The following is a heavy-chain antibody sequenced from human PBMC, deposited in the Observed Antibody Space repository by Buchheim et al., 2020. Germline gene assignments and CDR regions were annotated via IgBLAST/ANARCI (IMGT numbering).Heavy chain of an antibody. V-gene: IGHV4-61*01. CDR3: ARVARSSGIDY. J-gene: IGHJ4*02. Sequence: QVQLQESGPGLVKPSETLSLTCTVSGGSVSNGSHYWSWVRQPPGKGLEWIGYVYYNGGTNYNPSLKSRVTISIATSKDQFSLRLSSVSAADTAAYYCARVARSSGIDYWGQGTL. D-gene: IGHD3-22*01. CDR2: VYYNGGT. CDR1: GGSVSNGSHY.